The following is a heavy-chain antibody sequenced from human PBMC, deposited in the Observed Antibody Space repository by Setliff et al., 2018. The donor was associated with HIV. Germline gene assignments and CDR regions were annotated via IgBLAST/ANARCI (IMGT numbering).Heavy chain of an antibody. CDR2: IKWNGGTM. D-gene: IGHD3-22*01. J-gene: IGHJ5*02. V-gene: IGHV3-9*01. Sequence: PGGSLRLSCVASGFTFDDYAMHWVRQAPGKGLEWVSGIKWNGGTMIYADSVKGRFTISRDNSKNTLYLQMNNLRAEDTAVYYCATPSGTYYYESTGSNWFDRWGQGALVTVSS. CDR1: GFTFDDYA. CDR3: ATPSGTYYYESTGSNWFDR.